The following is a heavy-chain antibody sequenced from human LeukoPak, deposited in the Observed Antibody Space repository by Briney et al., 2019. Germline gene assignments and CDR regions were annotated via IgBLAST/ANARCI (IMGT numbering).Heavy chain of an antibody. D-gene: IGHD5-12*01. Sequence: SETLSLTCIVSGGSISSSGYYWGWIRQPPGEGLEWIGNIYYSGSTYYNPSLKSRVTISVDTSKNQFSLKLSSVTAADTAVYYCARYGGFQFDYWGQGTLVTVSS. J-gene: IGHJ4*02. CDR1: GGSISSSGYY. V-gene: IGHV4-39*01. CDR2: IYYSGST. CDR3: ARYGGFQFDY.